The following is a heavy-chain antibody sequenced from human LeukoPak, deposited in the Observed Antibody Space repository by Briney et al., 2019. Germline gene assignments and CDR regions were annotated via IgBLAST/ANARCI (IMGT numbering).Heavy chain of an antibody. D-gene: IGHD3-10*01. CDR3: ARAYGSSYYMDV. CDR2: MNPNSGNT. V-gene: IGHV1-8*01. J-gene: IGHJ6*03. Sequence: ASVKVSCKASGYTFSSYDINWVRQATGQGLEWMGWMNPNSGNTGYAQKFQGRVTMTRNTSISTAYMELSSPRSEDTAVYYCARAYGSSYYMDVWGKGTTVTVSS. CDR1: GYTFSSYD.